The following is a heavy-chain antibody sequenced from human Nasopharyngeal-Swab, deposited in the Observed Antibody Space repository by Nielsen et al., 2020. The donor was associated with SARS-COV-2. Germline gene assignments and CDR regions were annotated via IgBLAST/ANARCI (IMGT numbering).Heavy chain of an antibody. Sequence: GESLKISCAASGFTFSTYAMTWVRQVPGQGLEWVAVISGRGGSSFYSDSVKGRFTISRDNAKNTLSLQMNSLRAEDTAVYYCAKNIGSGGVYDSWGQGTLVTVSS. CDR3: AKNIGSGGVYDS. V-gene: IGHV3-23*01. D-gene: IGHD2-8*02. CDR2: ISGRGGSS. J-gene: IGHJ4*02. CDR1: GFTFSTYA.